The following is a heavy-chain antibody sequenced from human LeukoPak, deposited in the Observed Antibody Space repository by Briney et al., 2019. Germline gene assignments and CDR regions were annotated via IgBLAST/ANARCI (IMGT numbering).Heavy chain of an antibody. J-gene: IGHJ4*02. Sequence: PSETLSLTCTVSGGSISSSSYYWGWIRQPPGKGLEWIGSIYYSGSTYYNPSLKSRVTISVDTSKNQFSLKLSSVTAADTAVYYCASLSGVYGDLPTDYWGQGTLVTVSS. CDR2: IYYSGST. V-gene: IGHV4-39*01. CDR3: ASLSGVYGDLPTDY. D-gene: IGHD4-17*01. CDR1: GGSISSSSYY.